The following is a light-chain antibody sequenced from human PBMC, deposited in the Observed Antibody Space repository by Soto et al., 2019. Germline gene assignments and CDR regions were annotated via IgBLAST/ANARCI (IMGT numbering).Light chain of an antibody. Sequence: DIQMTQSPSTLSASVGDRVTITCRASQSISSWLAWYQQKPGKAPKLLINKASSLESGVPSRFSGSGSGTDLTLTISRLEPEDFAVYYCQQYGSSPRTFGQGTKVDIK. CDR2: KAS. J-gene: IGKJ1*01. V-gene: IGKV1-5*03. CDR3: QQYGSSPRT. CDR1: QSISSW.